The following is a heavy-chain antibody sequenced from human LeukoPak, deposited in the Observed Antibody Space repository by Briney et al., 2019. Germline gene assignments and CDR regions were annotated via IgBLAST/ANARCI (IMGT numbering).Heavy chain of an antibody. Sequence: GGSLRLSCAASGFTFSSYSMNWVRQAPGKGLEWVSSISSSSSYIYYADSVKGRFTISRDNAKNSLYLQMNSLRAEDAAVYYCARGYGDSLYYYYYYMDVWGKGTTVTVSS. V-gene: IGHV3-21*01. CDR1: GFTFSSYS. CDR3: ARGYGDSLYYYYYYMDV. J-gene: IGHJ6*03. CDR2: ISSSSSYI. D-gene: IGHD4-17*01.